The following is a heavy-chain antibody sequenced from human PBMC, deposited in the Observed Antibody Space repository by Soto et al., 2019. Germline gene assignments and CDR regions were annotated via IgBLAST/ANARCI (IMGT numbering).Heavy chain of an antibody. CDR2: IYYSGST. J-gene: IGHJ6*02. CDR1: GGPISSYC. Sequence: SETLSLTCTVSGGPISSYCWSWIRQPPGKGLEWIGYIYYSGSTNYNPSLKSRVTISVDTSKNQFSLKLSSVTAADTAVYYCARDGIAAAGKDYYYGMDVWGQGTTVTVSS. D-gene: IGHD6-13*01. CDR3: ARDGIAAAGKDYYYGMDV. V-gene: IGHV4-59*01.